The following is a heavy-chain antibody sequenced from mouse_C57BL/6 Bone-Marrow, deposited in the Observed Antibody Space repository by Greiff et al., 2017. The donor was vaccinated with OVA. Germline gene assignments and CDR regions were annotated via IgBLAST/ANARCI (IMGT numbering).Heavy chain of an antibody. J-gene: IGHJ1*03. D-gene: IGHD3-3*01. CDR2: IYPGDGDT. Sequence: QVQLKESGPELVKPGASVKISCKASGYAFSSSWMNWVKQRPGKGLEWIGRIYPGDGDTNYNGKFKGKATFTADTSSNTAYMQLSSLTTEDSAIYYCARTGTWYFDVWGTGTTVTVSS. CDR1: GYAFSSSW. CDR3: ARTGTWYFDV. V-gene: IGHV1-82*01.